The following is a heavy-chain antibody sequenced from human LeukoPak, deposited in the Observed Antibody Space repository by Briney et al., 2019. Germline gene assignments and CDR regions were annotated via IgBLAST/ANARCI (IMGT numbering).Heavy chain of an antibody. Sequence: PSETLSLTCTVSGGSISSYHWSWIRQSPGKGLEWMGYIQYSGSTNRNPSLKSRVTISVDTSKNQFALKLSSVTAADTAVYYSASVIYDSSGYYFDKWGQGTLVTVSS. D-gene: IGHD3-22*01. CDR3: ASVIYDSSGYYFDK. CDR1: GGSISSYH. V-gene: IGHV4-59*08. J-gene: IGHJ1*01. CDR2: IQYSGST.